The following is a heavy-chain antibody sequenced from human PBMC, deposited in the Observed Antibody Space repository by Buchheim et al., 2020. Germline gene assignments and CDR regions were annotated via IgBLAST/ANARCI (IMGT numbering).Heavy chain of an antibody. V-gene: IGHV4-34*01. Sequence: QVQLQQWGAGLLKPSETLSLTCAVYVGSFSGYYWTWFRQPPGKGLGCVGEISHSRSTNSNPSLKSRVTISVDTSKNQFSLKLSSVTAADTAVYYCARDLVQQLALDYWGQGTL. CDR3: ARDLVQQLALDY. CDR1: VGSFSGYY. J-gene: IGHJ4*02. CDR2: ISHSRST. D-gene: IGHD6-13*01.